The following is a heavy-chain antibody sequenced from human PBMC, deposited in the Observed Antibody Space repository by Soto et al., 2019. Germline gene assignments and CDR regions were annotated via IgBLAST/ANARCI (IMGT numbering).Heavy chain of an antibody. CDR3: ASGSGSYSSWFDP. D-gene: IGHD3-10*01. V-gene: IGHV4-31*03. CDR2: IYYSRST. J-gene: IGHJ5*02. Sequence: QVQLQESGPGLVKPSQTLSLTCTVSGGSISSGGYYWSWIRQHPGKGLEWIGYIYYSRSTYYNPSLNRRVTLSVHTSKNQFSLKLSSVTAADTAVYYCASGSGSYSSWFDPWGQGTLVTVSS. CDR1: GGSISSGGYY.